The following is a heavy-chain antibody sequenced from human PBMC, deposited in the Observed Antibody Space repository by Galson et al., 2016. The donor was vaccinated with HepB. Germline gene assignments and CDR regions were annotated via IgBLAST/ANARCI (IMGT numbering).Heavy chain of an antibody. CDR2: MYYTGST. J-gene: IGHJ3*02. V-gene: IGHV4-59*01. CDR1: GASISSNY. D-gene: IGHD3-22*01. CDR3: ARGMFEYYYDSFGLMGDAFDI. Sequence: SETLSLTCTVSGASISSNYWTWIRQRPGQGLEWIGYMYYTGSTNYNPSLKSRVTISLDTSKNQFSLKLSSVSAADSAVYYCARGMFEYYYDSFGLMGDAFDIWGQGTTVTVSS.